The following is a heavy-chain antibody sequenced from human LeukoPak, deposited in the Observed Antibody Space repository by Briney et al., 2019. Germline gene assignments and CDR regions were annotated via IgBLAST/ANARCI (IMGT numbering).Heavy chain of an antibody. D-gene: IGHD6-25*01. J-gene: IGHJ4*02. CDR2: ISYDGSNE. CDR3: ARENAPGAAVANIDY. CDR1: GFTFSSFA. V-gene: IGHV3-30*04. Sequence: PGGSLRLSCAVSGFTFSSFAMYWVRQAPGKGLEWVTVISYDGSNEHHTDPVKGRFTISRDNSKNTLYLQMNSLRREDTTVYYCARENAPGAAVANIDYWGQGTLVTVSS.